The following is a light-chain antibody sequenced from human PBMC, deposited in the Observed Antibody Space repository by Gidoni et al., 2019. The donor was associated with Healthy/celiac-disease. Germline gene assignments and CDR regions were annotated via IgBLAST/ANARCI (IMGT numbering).Light chain of an antibody. J-gene: IGLJ2*01. CDR3: SSYTSSSTLEGVV. CDR2: EVS. CDR1: SSDVGGYNY. V-gene: IGLV2-14*01. Sequence: QSALTQPASVSGSPGQSITISCTGTSSDVGGYNYVSCYHQHPGTAPKLMIYEVSNRPSGVSNRFSGSKSGNTASMTISGLQAEDEADYYCSSYTSSSTLEGVVFGGGTKLTVL.